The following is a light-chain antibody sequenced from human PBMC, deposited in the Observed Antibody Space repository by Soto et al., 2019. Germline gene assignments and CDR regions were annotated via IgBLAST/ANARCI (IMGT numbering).Light chain of an antibody. CDR3: QSYDSSLSGFYV. V-gene: IGLV1-40*01. CDR2: GNT. J-gene: IGLJ1*01. Sequence: QAVLTQPPSVSXAXXXRXXXXXXXXXXXXXAAYEVHWYQQLPGTAPKLLIYGNTNRPSGVPDRFSGSKSGTSASLAITGLQAEDEADYYCQSYDSSLSGFYVFGTGTKLTVL. CDR1: XXXXXAAYE.